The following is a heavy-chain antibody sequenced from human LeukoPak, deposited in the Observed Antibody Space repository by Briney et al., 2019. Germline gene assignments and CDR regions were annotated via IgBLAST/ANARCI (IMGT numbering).Heavy chain of an antibody. Sequence: GGSLRLSCAASGFTFSSYAMSWVRQAPGEGLEWVSAISGSGGSTYYADSVKGRFTISRDNSKNTLYLQMNSLRAEDTAVYYCAKTTIFGVVILRAGFDYWGQGTLVTVSS. D-gene: IGHD3-3*01. CDR1: GFTFSSYA. V-gene: IGHV3-23*01. J-gene: IGHJ4*02. CDR3: AKTTIFGVVILRAGFDY. CDR2: ISGSGGST.